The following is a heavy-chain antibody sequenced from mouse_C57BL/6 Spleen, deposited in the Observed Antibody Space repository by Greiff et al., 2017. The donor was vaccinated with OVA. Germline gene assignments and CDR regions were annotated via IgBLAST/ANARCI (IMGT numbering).Heavy chain of an antibody. CDR1: GFSLTSYA. CDR3: ARGGITSYYYAMDY. Sequence: VKLMESGPGLVAPSQSLSITCTVSGFSLTSYAISWVRQPPGKGLEWLGVIWTGGGTNYNSALKSRLSISKDNSKSQVFLKMNSLQTDDTARYYCARGGITSYYYAMDYWGQGTSVTVSS. J-gene: IGHJ4*01. V-gene: IGHV2-9-1*01. CDR2: IWTGGGT. D-gene: IGHD2-4*01.